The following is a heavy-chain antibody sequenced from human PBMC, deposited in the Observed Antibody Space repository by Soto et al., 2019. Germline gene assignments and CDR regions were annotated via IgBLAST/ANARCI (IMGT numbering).Heavy chain of an antibody. CDR3: AITYYYDSTGYYRAFDY. CDR2: AGPSGSST. Sequence: SGGSLRLSCEASGFTFGSYAMSWVRLAPGKGLEWVSVAGPSGSSTFYADSVRGRFTISRDNFENTLYLQMNSLRAADTALYFCAITYYYDSTGYYRAFDYWGQGTLVTVSS. V-gene: IGHV3-23*01. D-gene: IGHD3-22*01. J-gene: IGHJ4*02. CDR1: GFTFGSYA.